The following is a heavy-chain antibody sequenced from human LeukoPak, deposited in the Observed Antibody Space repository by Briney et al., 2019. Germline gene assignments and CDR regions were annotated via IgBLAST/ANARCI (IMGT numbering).Heavy chain of an antibody. V-gene: IGHV4-59*01. CDR3: ARYGNLDRSGSYDY. Sequence: PSETLSLTCTVSGVSISSDYWSWIRQPPGKGLEWIGYIYYSGSTNYNPSLESRVSMSLDTSKTQFSLNLRSVTAADTAVYYCARYGNLDRSGSYDYWGQGTLVTVSS. CDR2: IYYSGST. CDR1: GVSISSDY. J-gene: IGHJ4*02. D-gene: IGHD3-10*01.